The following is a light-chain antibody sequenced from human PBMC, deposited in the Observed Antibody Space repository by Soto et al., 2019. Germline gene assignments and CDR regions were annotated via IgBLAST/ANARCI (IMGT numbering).Light chain of an antibody. Sequence: DIQMTQSPATLSASVGDRVIITWWASQSISNWLAWYQQKPGKAPNLLIYKASSLKSGVPSRFSGRRSGTEFTLTISSLQPDDFGTYYCQQYESYSPLTFGGGTKVDIK. CDR2: KAS. J-gene: IGKJ4*01. CDR1: QSISNW. V-gene: IGKV1-5*03. CDR3: QQYESYSPLT.